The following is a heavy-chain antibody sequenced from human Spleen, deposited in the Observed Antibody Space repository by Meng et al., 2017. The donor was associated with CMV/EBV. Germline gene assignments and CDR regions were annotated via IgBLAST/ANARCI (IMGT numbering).Heavy chain of an antibody. D-gene: IGHD3-3*01. Sequence: SETLSLTCTVSGGSISSSSYYWGWIRQPPGKGLEWIGSIYYSGSTYYSPSLKSRVTISVDTSKNQFSLKLSSVTAADTAVYYCARSSSRKITIFGVVIDFSFDYWGQGTLVTVSS. CDR2: IYYSGST. J-gene: IGHJ4*02. CDR1: GGSISSSSYY. CDR3: ARSSSRKITIFGVVIDFSFDY. V-gene: IGHV4-39*07.